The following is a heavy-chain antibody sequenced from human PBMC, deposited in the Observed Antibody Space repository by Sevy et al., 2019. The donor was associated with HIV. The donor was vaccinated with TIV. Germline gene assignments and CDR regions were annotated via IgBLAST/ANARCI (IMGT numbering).Heavy chain of an antibody. Sequence: GGSLRLSCVDSGFNFSDFGMHWVRQAQGKGLEWVAAVSYDGSRQYYSDSVKGRFTISRDNSENTMYLQMNSLRPEDTAVYYCAKGGAADRYSWGQGTLVTVSS. CDR2: VSYDGSRQ. V-gene: IGHV3-30*18. CDR1: GFNFSDFG. J-gene: IGHJ4*02. D-gene: IGHD6-13*01. CDR3: AKGGAADRYS.